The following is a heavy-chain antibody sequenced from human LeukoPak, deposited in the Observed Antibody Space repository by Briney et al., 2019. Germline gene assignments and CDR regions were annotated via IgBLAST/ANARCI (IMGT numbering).Heavy chain of an antibody. V-gene: IGHV4-4*07. Sequence: PSETLSLTCTVSGGSISSYYWSWIRQPAGKGLEWIGRIYTSGRTKYNPSLKSRVTMSEDTSKNQSSLKLISVTAADTAVYYCARDQYSSSWYWFDTWGQGTLVTVSS. D-gene: IGHD6-6*01. CDR2: IYTSGRT. CDR1: GGSISSYY. J-gene: IGHJ5*02. CDR3: ARDQYSSSWYWFDT.